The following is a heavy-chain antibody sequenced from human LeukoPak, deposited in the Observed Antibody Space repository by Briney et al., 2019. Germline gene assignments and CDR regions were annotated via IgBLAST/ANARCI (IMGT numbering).Heavy chain of an antibody. CDR1: GFTFSSFW. V-gene: IGHV3-7*01. CDR3: ARSSIAIY. Sequence: GGSLRLSCVGSGFTFSSFWMSWVRQAPGKGLEWVANIKQDGSEKYYVDSVKGRFAISRDNAKNSLYLQMNSLRVEDTAVYYRARSSIAIYWGQGTLVTVSS. CDR2: IKQDGSEK. D-gene: IGHD6-6*01. J-gene: IGHJ4*02.